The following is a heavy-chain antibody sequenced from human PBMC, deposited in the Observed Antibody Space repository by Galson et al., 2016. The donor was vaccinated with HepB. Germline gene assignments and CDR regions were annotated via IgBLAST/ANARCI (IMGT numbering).Heavy chain of an antibody. V-gene: IGHV3-48*02. J-gene: IGHJ4*02. Sequence: SLRLSCAASGFSFSYHVMNWVRQAPGKGLEWVSYISDSGIYYADSVRGRFTISRDNAKETLYLQMDSLRDEDTALYCCARGGLRYWLDLWGQGTQVTVSS. CDR3: ARGGLRYWLDL. D-gene: IGHD3-9*01. CDR2: ISDSGI. CDR1: GFSFSYHV.